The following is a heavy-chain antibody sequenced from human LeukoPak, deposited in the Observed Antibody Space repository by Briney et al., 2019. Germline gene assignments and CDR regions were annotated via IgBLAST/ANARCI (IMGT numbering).Heavy chain of an antibody. V-gene: IGHV3-23*01. CDR2: ISGSGGST. CDR3: AKGVSRAAAGPDVFDI. D-gene: IGHD6-13*01. Sequence: GGSLRLSCAASGFTFSSYAMSWVRQAPGKGLEWVSAISGSGGSTYYADSVKGRFTISRDNSKNTLYLQMSSLRAEDTAVYYCAKGVSRAAAGPDVFDIGAKGTMVPVSS. J-gene: IGHJ3*02. CDR1: GFTFSSYA.